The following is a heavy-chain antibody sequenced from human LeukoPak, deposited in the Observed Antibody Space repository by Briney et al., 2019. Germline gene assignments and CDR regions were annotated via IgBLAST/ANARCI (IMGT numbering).Heavy chain of an antibody. Sequence: GALVKVSCKASGYTFTSYAMNWVRQAPGQGLEWMGWINTNTGNPTYAQGFTGRFVFSLDTSVSTAYLQISSLKAEDTAVYYCARATFVQGVHPGAFDYWGQGTLVTVSS. J-gene: IGHJ4*02. CDR2: INTNTGNP. CDR1: GYTFTSYA. D-gene: IGHD3-10*02. V-gene: IGHV7-4-1*02. CDR3: ARATFVQGVHPGAFDY.